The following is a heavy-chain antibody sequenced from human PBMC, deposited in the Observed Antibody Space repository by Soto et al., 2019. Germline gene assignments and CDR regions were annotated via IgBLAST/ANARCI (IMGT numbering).Heavy chain of an antibody. CDR3: ARGGIYYRSWCFDY. CDR2: INHSGST. J-gene: IGHJ4*02. Sequence: PSETLSLTCAVYGGSFSGYYWSWIRQPPGKGLEWIGEINHSGSTNYNPSLKSRVTISVDTSKNQFSLKLSSVTAADTAVYYCARGGIYYRSWCFDYWGQGTLVTVSS. V-gene: IGHV4-34*01. CDR1: GGSFSGYY. D-gene: IGHD6-13*01.